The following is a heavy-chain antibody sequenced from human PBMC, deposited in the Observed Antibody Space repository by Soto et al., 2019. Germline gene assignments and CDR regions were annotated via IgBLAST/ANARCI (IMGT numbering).Heavy chain of an antibody. CDR2: IYYSGST. CDR1: GGSISSYY. J-gene: IGHJ5*02. Sequence: SETLSLTCTVSGGSISSYYWSWIWQPPGKGLEWIGYIYYSGSTNYNPSLKSRVTISVDTSKNQFSLKLSSVTAADTAVYYCARVPITGTTAWFDPWGQGTLVTVSS. D-gene: IGHD1-7*01. V-gene: IGHV4-59*01. CDR3: ARVPITGTTAWFDP.